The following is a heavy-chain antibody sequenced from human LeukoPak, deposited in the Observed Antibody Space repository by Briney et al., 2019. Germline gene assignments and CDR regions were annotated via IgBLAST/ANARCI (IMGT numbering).Heavy chain of an antibody. V-gene: IGHV4-34*01. CDR3: ARGPAKDRRWVY. D-gene: IGHD2-8*01. CDR1: GGSFSGYY. CDR2: INHSGSA. Sequence: SETLSLTCAVYGGSFSGYYWSWIRQPPGKGLEWIGEINHSGSANYNPSLKSRVTISVDRSKNQFSLRLSSVTAADTAVYYCARGPAKDRRWVYWGQRTLVTVSS. J-gene: IGHJ4*02.